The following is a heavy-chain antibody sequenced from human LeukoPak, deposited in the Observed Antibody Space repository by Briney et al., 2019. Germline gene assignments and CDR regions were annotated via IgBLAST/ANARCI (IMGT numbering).Heavy chain of an antibody. Sequence: SETLSLTCAVYGGSFSGYYWSWIRQPPGKGLEWIGEINHSGSTNYNPSLKSRVTISVDTSKNQFSLKLSSVTAADTAVYYCATRDGSVYYDSSGHSFDYWGRGTLVTVSS. D-gene: IGHD3-22*01. CDR3: ATRDGSVYYDSSGHSFDY. CDR1: GGSFSGYY. V-gene: IGHV4-34*01. CDR2: INHSGST. J-gene: IGHJ4*02.